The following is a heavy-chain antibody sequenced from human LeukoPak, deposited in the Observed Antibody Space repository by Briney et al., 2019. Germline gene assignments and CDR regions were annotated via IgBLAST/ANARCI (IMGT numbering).Heavy chain of an antibody. CDR3: ARGSDIVVVPAALQTLDY. J-gene: IGHJ4*02. D-gene: IGHD2-2*01. CDR1: GYTFTSYG. V-gene: IGHV1-18*01. Sequence: SVKVSCKASGYTFTSYGNSGVRQAPGQGLDWVGWIIAYNGNTNYAQSFHGIVTMTTDTSPPTAYMELTCLGPDDRGVYYCARGSDIVVVPAALQTLDYWGQGTLVTVSS. CDR2: IIAYNGNT.